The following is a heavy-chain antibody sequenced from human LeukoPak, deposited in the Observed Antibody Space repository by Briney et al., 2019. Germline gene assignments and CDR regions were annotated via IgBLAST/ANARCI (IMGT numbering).Heavy chain of an antibody. CDR2: MNPNSGNT. CDR1: GYTFTSYD. Sequence: GASVKVSCKASGYTFTSYDINWVRQATGQGPEWMGWMNPNSGNTGYAQKFQGRVTMTRNTSISTAYMELSSLRSEDTAVYYCRYSSSSDYYYYMDVWGKGTTVTVS. CDR3: RYSSSSDYYYYMDV. V-gene: IGHV1-8*01. J-gene: IGHJ6*03. D-gene: IGHD6-6*01.